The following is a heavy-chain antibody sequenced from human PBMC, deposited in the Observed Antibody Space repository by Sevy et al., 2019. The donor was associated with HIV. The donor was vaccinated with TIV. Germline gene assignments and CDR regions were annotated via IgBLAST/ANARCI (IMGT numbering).Heavy chain of an antibody. CDR1: GGSFSGYY. CDR2: TNPSRNT. D-gene: IGHD3-10*01. Sequence: SETLSLTCAVYGGSFSGYYLSWIRQPPGKGLEWIGETNPSRNTNYNPSLKNRVTMSVDTSKNQFSLKLSSVTAADTAVYVCARAPPYGSGSYHFDYWGQGTLVTVSS. J-gene: IGHJ4*02. V-gene: IGHV4-34*01. CDR3: ARAPPYGSGSYHFDY.